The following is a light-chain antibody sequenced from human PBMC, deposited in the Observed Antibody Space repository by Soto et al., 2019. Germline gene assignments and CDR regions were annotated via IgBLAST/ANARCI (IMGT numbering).Light chain of an antibody. CDR3: QQTDSFPIT. V-gene: IGKV1-5*01. CDR2: DAS. Sequence: DIQMTQSPSTLSASVGDRVTITCRASQSISSWLAWYQQKPGKAPKLLIYDASSLESGVPSRFSGSGSGTHFTLPISSLQPEDFGTYYCQQTDSFPITFGQGTRLEIK. CDR1: QSISSW. J-gene: IGKJ5*01.